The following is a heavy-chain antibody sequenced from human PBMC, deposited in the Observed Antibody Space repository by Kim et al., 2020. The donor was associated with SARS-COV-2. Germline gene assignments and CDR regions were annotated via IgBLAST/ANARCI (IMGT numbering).Heavy chain of an antibody. J-gene: IGHJ4*02. V-gene: IGHV4-34*01. D-gene: IGHD1-26*01. Sequence: SETLSLTCAVYGGSFSGYYWSWIRQPPGKGLEWIGEINHSGSTNYNPSLKSRVTISVDTSKNQFSLKLSSVTAADTAVYYCATRPGGFPFDYWGQGTLVTVSS. CDR1: GGSFSGYY. CDR2: INHSGST. CDR3: ATRPGGFPFDY.